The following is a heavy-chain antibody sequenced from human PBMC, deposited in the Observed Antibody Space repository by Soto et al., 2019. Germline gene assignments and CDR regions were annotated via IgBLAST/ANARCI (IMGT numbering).Heavy chain of an antibody. D-gene: IGHD3-22*01. Sequence: SETLSLTCTVSGGSISSGGYYWSWIRQHPGKGLEWIGYIYYSGSTYYNPSLKSRVTISVDTSKNQFSLKLSSVTAADTAVYYCARGPADYYDSSGYYFDIWGQGTMVTVSS. CDR2: IYYSGST. J-gene: IGHJ3*02. V-gene: IGHV4-31*03. CDR3: ARGPADYYDSSGYYFDI. CDR1: GGSISSGGYY.